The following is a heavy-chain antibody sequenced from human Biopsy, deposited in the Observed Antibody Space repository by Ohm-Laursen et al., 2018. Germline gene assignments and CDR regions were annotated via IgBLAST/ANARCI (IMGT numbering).Heavy chain of an antibody. J-gene: IGHJ4*02. V-gene: IGHV1-69*13. CDR3: ARGPHSGSHSCFDY. D-gene: IGHD1-26*01. Sequence: GASVKVSCKVSGGTFTNYAISWVRQAPGQGLEWMGGIIPMFGTANYAQMFRGRVTISADESTSTSYMELSSLTTEDTAIYYCARGPHSGSHSCFDYWGRGTLVTVSS. CDR2: IIPMFGTA. CDR1: GGTFTNYA.